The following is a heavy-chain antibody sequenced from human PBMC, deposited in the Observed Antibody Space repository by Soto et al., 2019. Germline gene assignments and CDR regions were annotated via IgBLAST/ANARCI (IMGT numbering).Heavy chain of an antibody. CDR1: GASVSTDGYY. Sequence: KASETLSLTCTVSGASVSTDGYYWSWIRQPPGKGLEWIGYIYYSGSTNYNPSLKSRVTISVDTSKNHFSLKLSSVTAADTAVYYCASLSAYFDWLLPSSGWFDPWGQGTLVTVSS. D-gene: IGHD3-9*01. CDR3: ASLSAYFDWLLPSSGWFDP. CDR2: IYYSGST. V-gene: IGHV4-61*03. J-gene: IGHJ5*02.